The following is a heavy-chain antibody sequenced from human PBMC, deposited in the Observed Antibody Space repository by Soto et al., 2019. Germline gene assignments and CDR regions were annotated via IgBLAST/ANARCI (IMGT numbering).Heavy chain of an antibody. CDR2: IYYSGST. J-gene: IGHJ4*02. V-gene: IGHV4-59*08. D-gene: IGHD6-19*01. CDR3: ARVEMAAFDY. Sequence: SETLSLTCPVSGGSISSYYWSWIRQPPGKGLEWIGYIYYSGSTNYNPSLKSRVTISVDTSKNQFSLKLSSVTAADTAVYYCARVEMAAFDYWGQGTLVTVSS. CDR1: GGSISSYY.